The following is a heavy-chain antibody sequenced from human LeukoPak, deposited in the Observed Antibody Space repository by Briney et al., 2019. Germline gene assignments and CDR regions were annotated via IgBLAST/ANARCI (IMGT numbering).Heavy chain of an antibody. D-gene: IGHD3-22*01. CDR1: GGSISSGPYY. CDR2: IYYVDNT. CDR3: ARRGDGSGYHKIFDY. J-gene: IGHJ4*02. Sequence: ETLSLTCTASGGSISSGPYYWGWIRQPPGKGLEWIGNIYYVDNTYYNPSLKSRVTISIDTSKKQFYLKLSSMTARDTAVDDCARRGDGSGYHKIFDYWGPGTLVTVSS. V-gene: IGHV4-39*01.